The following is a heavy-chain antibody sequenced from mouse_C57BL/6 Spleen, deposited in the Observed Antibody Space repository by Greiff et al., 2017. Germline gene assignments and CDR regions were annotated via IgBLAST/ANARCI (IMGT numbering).Heavy chain of an antibody. Sequence: EVHLVESGGGLVKPGGSLKLSCAASGFTFSSYTMSWVRQTPEKRLEWVATISGGGGNTYYPDSVKGRFTISRDNAKNTLYLQMSSLRSEDTALYYCASNTTVVAPLYFDVWGTGTTVTVSS. V-gene: IGHV5-9*01. CDR2: ISGGGGNT. CDR3: ASNTTVVAPLYFDV. D-gene: IGHD1-1*01. CDR1: GFTFSSYT. J-gene: IGHJ1*03.